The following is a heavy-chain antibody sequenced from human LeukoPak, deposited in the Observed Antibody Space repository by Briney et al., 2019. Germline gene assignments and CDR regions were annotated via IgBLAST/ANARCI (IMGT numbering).Heavy chain of an antibody. V-gene: IGHV3-30*02. CDR3: AKDPGRAVAGSPVYYFDY. CDR1: GFTFSTYA. Sequence: GGSLRLSCAASGFTFSTYAMHWVRQAPGKGLEWVAFIRYDGSNKYYADSVKGRFTISRDNSKNTLYLQMNSLRAEDTAVYYCAKDPGRAVAGSPVYYFDYWGQGTLVTVSS. CDR2: IRYDGSNK. J-gene: IGHJ4*02. D-gene: IGHD6-19*01.